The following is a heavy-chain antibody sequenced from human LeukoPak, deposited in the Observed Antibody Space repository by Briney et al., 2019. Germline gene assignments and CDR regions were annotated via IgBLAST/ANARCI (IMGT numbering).Heavy chain of an antibody. D-gene: IGHD5-18*01. CDR2: IWYDGSNK. J-gene: IGHJ4*02. V-gene: IGHV3-33*06. Sequence: PGRSLRLSCAASGFTFSSYGMHWVGQAPGKGLEWVAVIWYDGSNKYYADSMKGRFTISRDNSKNTLYLQMNSLRAEDTAVYYCAKGYSYGHMPEDYWGQGTLVTVSS. CDR3: AKGYSYGHMPEDY. CDR1: GFTFSSYG.